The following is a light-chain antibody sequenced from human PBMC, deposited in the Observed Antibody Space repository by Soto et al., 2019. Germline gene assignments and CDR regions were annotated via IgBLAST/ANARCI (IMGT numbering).Light chain of an antibody. CDR1: QSISST. V-gene: IGKV3-15*01. Sequence: DIVMTQSPATLSVSPGERATLSCRASQSISSTLAWYQQKPGQAPRLLIYGASTRATGIPTRFSGSGSGTEFTLTIRSLQSEDFAVYYCQQYNNWPRTYGQGTKVESK. CDR3: QQYNNWPRT. CDR2: GAS. J-gene: IGKJ1*01.